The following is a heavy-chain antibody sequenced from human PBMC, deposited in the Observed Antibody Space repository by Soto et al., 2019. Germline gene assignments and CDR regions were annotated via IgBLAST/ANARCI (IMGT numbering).Heavy chain of an antibody. CDR1: GGSISSGDYY. CDR2: IYYSGST. Sequence: SETLSLTCTVSGGSISSGDYYWSWIRQPPGKGLEWIGYIYYSGSTYYNPSLKSRVTISVDTSKNQFSLKLSSVTAADTAVYYCARDNILGILYGGMDVWGPGATVTV. J-gene: IGHJ6*02. D-gene: IGHD3-3*01. V-gene: IGHV4-30-4*01. CDR3: ARDNILGILYGGMDV.